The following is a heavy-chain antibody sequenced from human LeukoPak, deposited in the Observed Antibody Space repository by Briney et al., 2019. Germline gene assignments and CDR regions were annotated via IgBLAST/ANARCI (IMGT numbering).Heavy chain of an antibody. D-gene: IGHD2-15*01. J-gene: IGHJ6*03. Sequence: SETLSLTCTVSDGSISSSSYYWGWIRQPPGKGLEWIGSIYYGSVFYSVSTYYNPSLKSRVAMSGDTSKNQFSLKLSSVTAADTAAYYCARLGYCSGGSCYYYYYMDVWGKGTTVTVSS. CDR2: IYYGSVFYSVST. CDR1: DGSISSSSYY. V-gene: IGHV4-39*07. CDR3: ARLGYCSGGSCYYYYYMDV.